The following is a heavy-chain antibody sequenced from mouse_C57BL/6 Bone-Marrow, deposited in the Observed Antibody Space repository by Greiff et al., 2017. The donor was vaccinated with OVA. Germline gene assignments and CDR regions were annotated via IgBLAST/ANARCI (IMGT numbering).Heavy chain of an antibody. J-gene: IGHJ4*01. CDR3: TRGCSNYYAMDY. V-gene: IGHV1-15*01. Sequence: QVQLQQSGAELVRPGASVTLSCKASGYTFTDYEMHWVKQTPVHGLEWIGAIDPETGGTAYNQKFKGKAILTADKSSSTAYMELRSLTSEDSAVYSSTRGCSNYYAMDYWGQGTSVTVSS. D-gene: IGHD2-5*01. CDR1: GYTFTDYE. CDR2: IDPETGGT.